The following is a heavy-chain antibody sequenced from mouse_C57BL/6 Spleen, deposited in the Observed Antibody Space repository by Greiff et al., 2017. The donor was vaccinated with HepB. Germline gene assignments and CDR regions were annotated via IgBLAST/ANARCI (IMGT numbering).Heavy chain of an antibody. CDR3: AREYGNYVGWYFDV. V-gene: IGHV5-4*01. Sequence: EVKVVESGGGLVKPGGSLKLSCAASGFTFSSYAMSWVRQTPEKRLEWVATISDGGSYTYYPDNVKGRFTISRDNAKNNLYLQMSHLKSEDTAMYYCAREYGNYVGWYFDVWGTGTTVTVSS. CDR2: ISDGGSYT. D-gene: IGHD2-10*02. J-gene: IGHJ1*03. CDR1: GFTFSSYA.